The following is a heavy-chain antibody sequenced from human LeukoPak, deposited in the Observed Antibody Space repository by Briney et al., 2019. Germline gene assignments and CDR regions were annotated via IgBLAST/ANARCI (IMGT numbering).Heavy chain of an antibody. CDR3: ATDGRPSYSSNWYKNYFEY. CDR1: GFTFSAFA. Sequence: GGSLRLSCAASGFTFSAFAVHWVRQAPGKGLVWVAAISFDGGNEDYTDSVKGRFIVSRDNSKSTLYLQMNSLRADDTAVYYCATDGRPSYSSNWYKNYFEYWGQGTLVTVSS. J-gene: IGHJ4*02. D-gene: IGHD6-13*01. CDR2: ISFDGGNE. V-gene: IGHV3-30*07.